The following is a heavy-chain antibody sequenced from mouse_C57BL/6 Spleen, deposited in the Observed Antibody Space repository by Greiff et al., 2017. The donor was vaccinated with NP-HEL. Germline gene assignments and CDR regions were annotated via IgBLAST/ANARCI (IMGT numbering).Heavy chain of an antibody. V-gene: IGHV3-6*01. Sequence: EVKLQESGPGLVKPSQSLSLTCSVTGYSITSGYYWNWIRQFPGNKLEWMGYISYDGSNNYNPSLKNRISITRDTSKHQFFLKLNAVTTEDTDTYYCARGSYGYYYAMDYWGQGTSVTVSS. D-gene: IGHD1-1*01. CDR1: GYSITSGYY. CDR2: ISYDGSN. J-gene: IGHJ4*01. CDR3: ARGSYGYYYAMDY.